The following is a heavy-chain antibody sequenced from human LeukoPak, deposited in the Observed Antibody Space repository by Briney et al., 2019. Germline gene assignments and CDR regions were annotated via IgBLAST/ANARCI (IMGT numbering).Heavy chain of an antibody. D-gene: IGHD3-10*01. CDR3: ARDKMETYYYGSVDYYGMDV. J-gene: IGHJ6*02. CDR2: IKKDGSEK. CDR1: GFTFNSYW. V-gene: IGHV3-7*01. Sequence: PGGSLRLSCAASGFTFNSYWMSWVRRAPGKGLEWVANIKKDGSEKYYVDSVKGRFTISRDDAKNSLYLQMNSLRAEDTAVYYCARDKMETYYYGSVDYYGMDVWGQGTTVTVSS.